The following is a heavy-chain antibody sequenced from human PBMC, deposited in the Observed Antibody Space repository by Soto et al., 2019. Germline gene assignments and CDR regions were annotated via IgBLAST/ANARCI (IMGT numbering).Heavy chain of an antibody. CDR2: ISSSGSTI. CDR1: GFTFSSYE. Sequence: EVQLVESGGGLVQPGGSLRLSCAASGFTFSSYEMNWVRQAPGKGLEWVSYISSSGSTIYYADSVKGRFTISRDNAKNSLYLQMNSLRAEDTAVYYCAGFWVGATQYFDYWGQGTLVTVSS. J-gene: IGHJ4*02. CDR3: AGFWVGATQYFDY. V-gene: IGHV3-48*03. D-gene: IGHD1-26*01.